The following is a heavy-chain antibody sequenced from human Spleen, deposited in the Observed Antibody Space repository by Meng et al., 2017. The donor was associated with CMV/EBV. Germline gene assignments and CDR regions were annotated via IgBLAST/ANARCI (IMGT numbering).Heavy chain of an antibody. CDR3: TTDPGGYADY. Sequence: GESLKISCAASGFTFSSHAMHWVRQAPGKGLEYVSGISSDGVSTYYVDSVKGRCTISRDNSKNTLYLQMGSLRAEDTAVYYCTTDPGGYADYWGQGTLVTVSS. CDR2: ISSDGVST. J-gene: IGHJ4*02. D-gene: IGHD2-2*01. CDR1: GFTFSSHA. V-gene: IGHV3-64*02.